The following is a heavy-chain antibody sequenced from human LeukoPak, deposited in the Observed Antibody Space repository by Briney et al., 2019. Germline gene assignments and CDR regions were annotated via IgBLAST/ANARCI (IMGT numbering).Heavy chain of an antibody. Sequence: PSQTLSLTCTVSGGSISSGGYYWSWIRQHPGKGLEWIGYIYYSGSTYYNPSLKSRVTISVDTSKNQFSLKLSSVTAADTTVYYRARLKRSLNWFDPLGQGTLVTVSS. V-gene: IGHV4-31*03. CDR1: GGSISSGGYY. D-gene: IGHD2-15*01. CDR3: ARLKRSLNWFDP. J-gene: IGHJ5*02. CDR2: IYYSGST.